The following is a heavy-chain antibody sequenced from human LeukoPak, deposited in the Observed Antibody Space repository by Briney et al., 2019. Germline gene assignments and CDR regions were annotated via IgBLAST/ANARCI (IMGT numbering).Heavy chain of an antibody. D-gene: IGHD6-19*01. CDR1: GGSISSSSYY. Sequence: SETLSLTCTVSGGSISSSSYYWGWIRQPPGKGLEWIGSIYYSGSTYYNPSLKSRVTISVDTSKNQFSLKLSSVTAADTAVYYCARDLPPRVQWLGDDYWGQGTLVTVSS. V-gene: IGHV4-39*07. CDR3: ARDLPPRVQWLGDDY. J-gene: IGHJ4*02. CDR2: IYYSGST.